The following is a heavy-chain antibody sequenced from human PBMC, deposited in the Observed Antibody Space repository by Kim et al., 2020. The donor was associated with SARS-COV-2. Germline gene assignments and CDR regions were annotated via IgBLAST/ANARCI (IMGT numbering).Heavy chain of an antibody. V-gene: IGHV4-61*01. CDR2: IYYSGST. J-gene: IGHJ6*02. Sequence: SETLSLTCTVSGGSVSSGSYYWSWIRQPPGKGLEWIGYIYYSGSTNYNPSLKSRVTISVDTSKNQFSLKLSSVTAADTAVYYCARGGLDYDSSGYPIYYYGMDVWGQGTTVTVSS. CDR1: GGSVSSGSYY. CDR3: ARGGLDYDSSGYPIYYYGMDV. D-gene: IGHD3-22*01.